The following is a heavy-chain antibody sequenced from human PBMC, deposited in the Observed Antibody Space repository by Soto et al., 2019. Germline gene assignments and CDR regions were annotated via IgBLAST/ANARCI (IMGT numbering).Heavy chain of an antibody. V-gene: IGHV4-30-2*01. CDR2: IYHSGST. Sequence: PSETLSLTCAVSGCSISSGGYSGIWIRQPPGKGLEWIGYIYHSGSTYYNPSLKSRVTISVDRSKNQFSLKLSSVTAADTAVYYCARGLNTAAALDYWGQGTLVTVSS. J-gene: IGHJ4*02. D-gene: IGHD6-13*01. CDR1: GCSISSGGYS. CDR3: ARGLNTAAALDY.